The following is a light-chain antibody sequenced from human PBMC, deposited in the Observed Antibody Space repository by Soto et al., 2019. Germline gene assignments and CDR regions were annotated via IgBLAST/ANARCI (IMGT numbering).Light chain of an antibody. J-gene: IGKJ2*01. CDR1: QNVGTD. Sequence: EIVVTQSPATLSVSPGDRATLSCWASQNVGTDLAWYQQKPGQAPRLLIYGTSTRSTGLPARFSGFGSGTEFTLAISSLQSEDFALYYCLQYNDWPYTFGQGTKLEIK. CDR2: GTS. CDR3: LQYNDWPYT. V-gene: IGKV3-15*01.